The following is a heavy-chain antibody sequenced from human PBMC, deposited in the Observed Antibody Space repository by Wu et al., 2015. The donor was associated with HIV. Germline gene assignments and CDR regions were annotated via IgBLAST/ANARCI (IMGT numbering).Heavy chain of an antibody. CDR3: ARNMHYDFWSGRAVGAEYFQH. CDR1: GYTLIELS. Sequence: QVHVEQSGVEMMKPGASVKLSCKVPGYTLIELSIYWVRQAPGKGLEWMGGFDPEGAETVYAQNFQGRVTMTEDSSTGMAYMELSSLRSEDTAVYYCARNMHYDFWSGRAVGAEYFQHWGQGTLVTVSS. CDR2: FDPEGAET. V-gene: IGHV1-24*01. J-gene: IGHJ1*01. D-gene: IGHD3-3*01.